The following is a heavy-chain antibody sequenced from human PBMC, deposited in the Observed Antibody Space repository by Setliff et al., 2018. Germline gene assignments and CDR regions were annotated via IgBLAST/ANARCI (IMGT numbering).Heavy chain of an antibody. CDR1: GFTFSNAW. CDR3: AKVKKPLIRGSGFDY. D-gene: IGHD2-8*01. CDR2: VRFDGGYK. J-gene: IGHJ4*02. Sequence: PGGSLRLSCAASGFTFSNAWMSWVRQAPGKGLDWVASVRFDGGYKVYADSVKGRFTISRDNSENTLFLQMTSLRPEDTGIYYCAKVKKPLIRGSGFDYWGRGTLVTVSS. V-gene: IGHV3-30*02.